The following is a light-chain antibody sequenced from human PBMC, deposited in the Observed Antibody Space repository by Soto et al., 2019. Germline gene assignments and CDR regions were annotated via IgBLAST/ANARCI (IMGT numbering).Light chain of an antibody. CDR3: QQYDNLPPGT. J-gene: IGKJ5*01. V-gene: IGKV1-33*01. Sequence: DIQMTQAPSSLSASLGDRVTITCQASQDISNYLNWYQQKPGKAPKLLIYDASNLETGVPSRFSGSGSGTDFTFTISSLQPEDIATYYCQQYDNLPPGTFGQGTRLEI. CDR1: QDISNY. CDR2: DAS.